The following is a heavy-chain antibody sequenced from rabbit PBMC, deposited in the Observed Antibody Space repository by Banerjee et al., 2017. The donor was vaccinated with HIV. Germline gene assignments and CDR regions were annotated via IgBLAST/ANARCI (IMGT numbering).Heavy chain of an antibody. CDR2: IYFGSSGDT. V-gene: IGHV1S40*01. J-gene: IGHJ6*01. Sequence: QSLEESGGDLVKPGASLTLTCTASGFSFSSSYWICWVRQAPGKGLEWIACIYFGSSGDTAYATWAKGRFTISATSSTTVSLQMSSLTAADTATYFCGRYYDNGWGGDLWGPGTLVTVS. CDR3: GRYYDNGWGGDL. CDR1: GFSFSSSYW. D-gene: IGHD4-1*01.